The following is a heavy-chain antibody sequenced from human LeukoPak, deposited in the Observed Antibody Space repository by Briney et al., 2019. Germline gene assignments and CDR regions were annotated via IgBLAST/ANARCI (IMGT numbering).Heavy chain of an antibody. J-gene: IGHJ4*02. D-gene: IGHD3-10*01. CDR1: GFTFSGSA. V-gene: IGHV3-73*01. CDR3: TGVYGSGSDYFDY. Sequence: GGSLRLSCAASGFTFSGSAMHWVRQASGKGLEWVGRIRSKANSYATAYAASVKGRFTISRDDSKNTAYLQMNSLKTEDTAVYYCTGVYGSGSDYFDYWGQGTLSPSPQ. CDR2: IRSKANSYAT.